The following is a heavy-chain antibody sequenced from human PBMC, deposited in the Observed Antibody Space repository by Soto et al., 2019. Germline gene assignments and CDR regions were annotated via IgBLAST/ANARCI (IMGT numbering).Heavy chain of an antibody. Sequence: PGGSLRLSCAASGFTFSSYGMHWVRQAPGKGLEWVAVISYDGSNYIYYGDAVKGRCTISRDNAKNLVYLHMSSLRAEDTALYYCARDQGTVAPSYFDSWGRGILVTAPQ. CDR1: GFTFSSYG. J-gene: IGHJ4*02. D-gene: IGHD1-26*01. CDR2: ISYDGSNYI. CDR3: ARDQGTVAPSYFDS. V-gene: IGHV3-30*03.